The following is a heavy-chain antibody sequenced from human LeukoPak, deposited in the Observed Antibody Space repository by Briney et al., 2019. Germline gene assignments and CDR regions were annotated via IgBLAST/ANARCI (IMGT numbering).Heavy chain of an antibody. J-gene: IGHJ4*02. CDR2: IYYGGGT. V-gene: IGHV4-59*08. CDR3: ARESFEEPGTMDH. D-gene: IGHD4/OR15-4a*01. CDR1: GGSISSYY. Sequence: SETLSLTCTVSGGSISSYYWSWIRQPPGKGLEWIGYIYYGGGTHYNPSLKSRATIFLDTSMNQFSLRLTSVTAADTALYFCARESFEEPGTMDHWGQGTLVSVSS.